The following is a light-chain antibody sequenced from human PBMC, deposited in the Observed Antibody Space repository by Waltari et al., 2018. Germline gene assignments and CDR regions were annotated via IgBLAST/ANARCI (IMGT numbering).Light chain of an antibody. Sequence: EIVLTQSPATLSLSPGERATLSCRASQSVSRYFAWYQQKPGQAPRLLIFAVSNRATGIPARFSGSGSGTGFTLTISSLEPEDFAVYYCQQRSNWPITFGQGTRLEIK. V-gene: IGKV3-11*01. CDR3: QQRSNWPIT. CDR2: AVS. CDR1: QSVSRY. J-gene: IGKJ5*01.